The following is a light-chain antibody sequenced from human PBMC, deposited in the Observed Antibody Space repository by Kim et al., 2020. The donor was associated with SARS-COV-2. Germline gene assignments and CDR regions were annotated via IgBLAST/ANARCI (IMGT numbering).Light chain of an antibody. CDR1: QSVSSN. CDR3: QQYNNWPTGT. CDR2: GAS. Sequence: EIVMTQSPATLSVSPGERATLSCRASQSVSSNLAWYQQKPGQAPRRLIYGASTRATGIPARFSGSGSGTELTLTISSLQSEDFAVYYCQQYNNWPTGTFGQGTKLEI. V-gene: IGKV3-15*01. J-gene: IGKJ2*02.